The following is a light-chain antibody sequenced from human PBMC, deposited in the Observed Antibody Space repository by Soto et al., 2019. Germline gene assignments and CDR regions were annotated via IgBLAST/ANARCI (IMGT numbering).Light chain of an antibody. CDR3: QQSHRCPIT. Sequence: EVLLTQSPVTLSLSPGERATLSCRASQSFRGLLAGYQQKPGQAPRLLIYDAYNRATGIPPRFSGSGSRTDFTLTISSLEPEDSAVYYCQQSHRCPITFGQGTRLEIK. CDR1: QSFRGL. J-gene: IGKJ5*01. V-gene: IGKV3-11*01. CDR2: DAY.